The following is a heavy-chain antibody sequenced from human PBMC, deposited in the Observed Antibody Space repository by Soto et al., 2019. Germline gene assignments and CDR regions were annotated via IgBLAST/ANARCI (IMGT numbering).Heavy chain of an antibody. CDR2: IYYSGST. Sequence: SETLSLTCTVSGGSIGGYYWSWIRQPPGKGLEWIGYIYYSGSTNYNPSLKSRVTLSVDTSKNQFSLKLASVTAADTAVYYCARGSGGLDAFDIWGQGTMVTVSS. CDR3: ARGSGGLDAFDI. V-gene: IGHV4-59*01. CDR1: GGSIGGYY. J-gene: IGHJ3*02.